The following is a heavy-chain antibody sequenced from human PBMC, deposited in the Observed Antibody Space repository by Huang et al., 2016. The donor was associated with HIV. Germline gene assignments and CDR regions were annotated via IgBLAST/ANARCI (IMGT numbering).Heavy chain of an antibody. CDR1: GYTFSNYD. CDR2: RNPNSGNT. V-gene: IGHV1-8*01. D-gene: IGHD2-15*01. J-gene: IGHJ4*02. Sequence: QVQLVQSGAEVKKPGASVKVSCKASGYTFSNYDINWVGQAHGQGLEWMGWRNPNSGNTGYARKVQGRVTMTRSTSISTAYMELSRLRFEDTAVYYCATLPPVNYGRSGGRVRDYWGQGSLVTVSS. CDR3: ATLPPVNYGRSGGRVRDY.